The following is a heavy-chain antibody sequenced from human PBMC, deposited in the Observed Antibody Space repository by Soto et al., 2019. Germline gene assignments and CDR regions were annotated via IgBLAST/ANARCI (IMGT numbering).Heavy chain of an antibody. V-gene: IGHV3-21*01. D-gene: IGHD3-3*01. J-gene: IGHJ6*02. Sequence: GSLRLSCAASGFTFSSHRMNWVRQAPGKGLEWVSSICSSSSYIYYTDSVHGRFTISSDNANNSLYLHMNSLRAEDTAVYYCASGYDFWSGDYTRYYYYGMDVWGQGTTVTVSS. CDR2: ICSSSSYI. CDR3: ASGYDFWSGDYTRYYYYGMDV. CDR1: GFTFSSHR.